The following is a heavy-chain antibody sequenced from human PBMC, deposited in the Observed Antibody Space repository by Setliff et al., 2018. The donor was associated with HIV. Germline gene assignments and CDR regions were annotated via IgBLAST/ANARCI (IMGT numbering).Heavy chain of an antibody. J-gene: IGHJ3*01. V-gene: IGHV1-69*05. Sequence: GASVKVSCKVSGDTFNNYGLNWVRQAPGQGLEWMGGIIPIFKSADYAQKVQGRVTITTDESTSTAYMDLSSLKSEDTAIYYCARTSGDAYNYEGAFDVWGQGTLVTVS. CDR1: GDTFNNYG. CDR2: IIPIFKSA. D-gene: IGHD5-12*01. CDR3: ARTSGDAYNYEGAFDV.